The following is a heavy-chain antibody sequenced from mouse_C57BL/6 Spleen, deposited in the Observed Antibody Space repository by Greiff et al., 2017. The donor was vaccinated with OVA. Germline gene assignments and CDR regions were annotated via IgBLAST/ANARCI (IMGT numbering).Heavy chain of an antibody. D-gene: IGHD4-1*01. J-gene: IGHJ3*01. CDR3: ARPLNWDGAWFAY. Sequence: EVMLVESGGGLVQPGGSLKLSCAASGFTFSDYSMYWVRQTPEKRLEWVAYISNGGGSTYYPDTVKGRFTISRDNAKNTLYLQMSRLKSEDTAMYYCARPLNWDGAWFAYWGQGTLVTVSA. V-gene: IGHV5-12*01. CDR1: GFTFSDYS. CDR2: ISNGGGST.